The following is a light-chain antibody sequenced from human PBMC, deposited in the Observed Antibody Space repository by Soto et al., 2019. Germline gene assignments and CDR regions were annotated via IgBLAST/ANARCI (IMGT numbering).Light chain of an antibody. J-gene: IGKJ4*01. V-gene: IGKV1-5*01. CDR1: QHISSW. CDR3: QQYSSYPLT. CDR2: DAS. Sequence: DIQMTQSPSTLSASVGDRVTITCRSSQHISSWLAWYQQKPGKAPKLLIHDASSLESGVPSTFSGSGSGTEFTLTISSLQPDDFASYYCQQYSSYPLTFGGGTKVDIK.